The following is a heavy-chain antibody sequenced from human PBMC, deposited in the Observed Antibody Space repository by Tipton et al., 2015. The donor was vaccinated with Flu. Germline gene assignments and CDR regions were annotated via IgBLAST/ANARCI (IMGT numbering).Heavy chain of an antibody. CDR2: ISSSGSTI. Sequence: SLRLSCAASGFTFSDYYMSWIRQAPGKGLEWLSHISSSGSTINYADSVKGRFTISRDNAKNSLYLQVNSLRVEDTAEYYCVRDHPPSITVLGEITDYFGMDVWGQGTAVTVSS. V-gene: IGHV3-11*01. CDR3: VRDHPPSITVLGEITDYFGMDV. D-gene: IGHD3-3*01. CDR1: GFTFSDYY. J-gene: IGHJ6*02.